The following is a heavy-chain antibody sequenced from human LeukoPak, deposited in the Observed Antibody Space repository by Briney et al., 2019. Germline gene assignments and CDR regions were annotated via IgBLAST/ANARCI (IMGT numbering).Heavy chain of an antibody. CDR1: GFTFSDYY. CDR2: ISSSGSTI. CDR3: ARTPVWTAVVY. J-gene: IGHJ4*02. Sequence: GGSLRLSCAASGFTFSDYYMSWIRQAPGKGLEWVSYISSSGSTIYYADSVKGRFTISRDNAKSSLYLQTNSLRAEDTAVYYCARTPVWTAVVYWGQGTLVTVSS. V-gene: IGHV3-11*01. D-gene: IGHD2-8*01.